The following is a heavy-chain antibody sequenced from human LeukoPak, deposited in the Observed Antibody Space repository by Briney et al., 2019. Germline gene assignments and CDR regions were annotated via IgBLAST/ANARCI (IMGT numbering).Heavy chain of an antibody. CDR3: ARTPYYDFWRGLPPGSYYYYMDV. CDR2: TYYRSKWYN. CDR1: GDSVSSNSAA. J-gene: IGHJ6*03. V-gene: IGHV6-1*01. D-gene: IGHD3-3*01. Sequence: PSQTLSLTCAISGDSVSSNSAAWNWIRQSPSRGLEWLGRTYYRSKWYNDYAVSVKSRITINPDTSKNQFSLQLNSVTPEDTAVYYCARTPYYDFWRGLPPGSYYYYMDVWGKGTTVTVSS.